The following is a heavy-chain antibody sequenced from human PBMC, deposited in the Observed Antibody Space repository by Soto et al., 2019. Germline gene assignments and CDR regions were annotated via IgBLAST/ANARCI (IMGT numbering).Heavy chain of an antibody. D-gene: IGHD2-8*02. J-gene: IGHJ4*02. V-gene: IGHV4-34*01. CDR1: GGSFSAYY. CDR3: ARGQSSLLLDC. Sequence: QVQLQQWGAGLLKPSQTLSLTCAVYGGSFSAYYWSWIRQPHGKGLEWIGEINHSGSTNYNPSLKSRVTISVDTSKNQFSLKLSSVTAADTTVYYCARGQSSLLLDCWGQGILVTVSS. CDR2: INHSGST.